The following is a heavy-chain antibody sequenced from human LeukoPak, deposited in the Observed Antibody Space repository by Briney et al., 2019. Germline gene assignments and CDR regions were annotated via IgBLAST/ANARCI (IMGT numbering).Heavy chain of an antibody. Sequence: KTSETLSLTCTVSGGSISSYYWSWIRQPPGKGLEWIGYTYYSGSTNYNPSLKSRVTISVDTSKNQFSLKLSSVTAADTAVYYCARVSLRAFDIWGQGTMVTVSS. CDR3: ARVSLRAFDI. J-gene: IGHJ3*02. V-gene: IGHV4-59*01. CDR1: GGSISSYY. CDR2: TYYSGST.